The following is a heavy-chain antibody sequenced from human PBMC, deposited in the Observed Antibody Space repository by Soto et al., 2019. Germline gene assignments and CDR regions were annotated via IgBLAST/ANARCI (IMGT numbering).Heavy chain of an antibody. V-gene: IGHV4-39*01. CDR1: GGSVSSSGYY. CDR2: VYYSGST. Sequence: TSETLSLTCTVSGGSVSSSGYYWGWIRQPPGKGLEWIGSVYYSGSTYYNPSLKSRVTISVDTSKNQFSLKLTSVTAADTAMYYCARLGGGGNFDYWGQGTLVTVSS. D-gene: IGHD2-15*01. CDR3: ARLGGGGNFDY. J-gene: IGHJ4*02.